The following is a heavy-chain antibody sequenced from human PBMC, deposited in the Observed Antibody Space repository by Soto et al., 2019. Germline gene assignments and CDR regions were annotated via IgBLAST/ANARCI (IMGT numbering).Heavy chain of an antibody. D-gene: IGHD2-21*02. J-gene: IGHJ3*02. Sequence: QVQLQQWGAGLLKPSETLSLTCAVYGGSFSGYYWSWTRQPPGKGLEWIGEINHSGSTNYNPSLKSRVTISVDTSKNQFSLKLSSVTAADTAVYYCARGLKGGDEPPDIWGQGTMVTVSS. CDR2: INHSGST. CDR1: GGSFSGYY. V-gene: IGHV4-34*01. CDR3: ARGLKGGDEPPDI.